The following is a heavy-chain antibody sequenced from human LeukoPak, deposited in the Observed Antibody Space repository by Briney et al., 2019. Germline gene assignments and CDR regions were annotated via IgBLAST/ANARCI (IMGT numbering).Heavy chain of an antibody. J-gene: IGHJ5*02. V-gene: IGHV1-69*01. CDR1: GGTFSSYA. D-gene: IGHD3/OR15-3a*01. CDR2: IIPIFGTA. Sequence: ASVKVSCKASGGTFSSYATSWVRQAPGQGLEWMGGIIPIFGTANYAQKFQGRVTITADESTSTAYMELSSLRSEDTAVYYCARDAVDFNHLNWFDPWGQGTLVTVSS. CDR3: ARDAVDFNHLNWFDP.